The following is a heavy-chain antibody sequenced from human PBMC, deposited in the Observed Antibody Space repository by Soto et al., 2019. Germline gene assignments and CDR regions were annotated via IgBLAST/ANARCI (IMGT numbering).Heavy chain of an antibody. V-gene: IGHV3-48*03. D-gene: IGHD6-19*01. J-gene: IGHJ3*02. Sequence: LRLSFAASGFTFSSYEMNWVRQAPGKGLEWVSYISSSGSTIYYADSVKGRFTISRDNAKNSLYLQMNSLRAEDTAVYYCASLLSIAVGDAFDIWGQGTMVTVSS. CDR3: ASLLSIAVGDAFDI. CDR2: ISSSGSTI. CDR1: GFTFSSYE.